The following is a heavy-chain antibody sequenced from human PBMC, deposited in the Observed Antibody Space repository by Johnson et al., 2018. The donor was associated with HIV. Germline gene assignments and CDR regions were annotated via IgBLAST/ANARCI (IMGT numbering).Heavy chain of an antibody. CDR2: ISYDGSNK. J-gene: IGHJ3*02. Sequence: QVQLVESGGGVVQPGRSLRLSCAASGITFSDYAMHWVRQAPGKGLEWVAVISYDGSNKYYADSVKGRFTISRDNSKNTLYLQMNSLRAEDSAVYYCADSWYGVSRPNAFDIWGQGTMVTVSS. D-gene: IGHD6-13*01. V-gene: IGHV3-30-3*01. CDR3: ADSWYGVSRPNAFDI. CDR1: GITFSDYA.